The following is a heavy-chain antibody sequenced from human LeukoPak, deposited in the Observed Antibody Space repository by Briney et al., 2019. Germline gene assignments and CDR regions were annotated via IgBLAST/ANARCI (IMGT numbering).Heavy chain of an antibody. CDR3: ARDQGSLTRSWYTGY. Sequence: GASVKVSCKASGYTFTGYHIHWVRQAPGQGLEWMGRINPYSGDTSFAQKFQGRVTMTRDTSITTAYMDLSSLTPDDTAVYFCARDQGSLTRSWYTGYWGQGTQVTVSS. D-gene: IGHD6-13*01. CDR2: INPYSGDT. J-gene: IGHJ4*02. V-gene: IGHV1-2*06. CDR1: GYTFTGYH.